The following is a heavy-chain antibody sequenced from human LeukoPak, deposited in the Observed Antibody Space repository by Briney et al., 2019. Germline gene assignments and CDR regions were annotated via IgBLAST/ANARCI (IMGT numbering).Heavy chain of an antibody. CDR1: GGSISSSRHY. CDR3: ARYPYAGSGYGWVAFDI. J-gene: IGHJ3*02. V-gene: IGHV4-39*01. D-gene: IGHD3-22*01. CDR2: IYYSGNA. Sequence: KPSETLSLTCTVSGGSISSSRHYWGWIRQPPGEGLEWITTIYYSGNAYYNPSLNSRASISIDTSRNQFSLKLSSVTAADTAVYYCARYPYAGSGYGWVAFDIWGQGTMVTVSS.